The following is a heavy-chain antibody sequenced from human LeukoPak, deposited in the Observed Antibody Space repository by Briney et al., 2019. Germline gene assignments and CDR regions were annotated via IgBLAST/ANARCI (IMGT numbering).Heavy chain of an antibody. CDR2: IRYDGSNK. J-gene: IGHJ4*02. CDR3: AKLAYSSSSSVVY. D-gene: IGHD6-6*01. V-gene: IGHV3-30*02. Sequence: GGSLRLSCAASGFTFSTYGMHWVRQAPGKGLEWVAFIRYDGSNKYYADPVKGRFTISRDNSKNTLYLQMNSLRAEDTAVYYCAKLAYSSSSSVVYWGQGTLVTVSS. CDR1: GFTFSTYG.